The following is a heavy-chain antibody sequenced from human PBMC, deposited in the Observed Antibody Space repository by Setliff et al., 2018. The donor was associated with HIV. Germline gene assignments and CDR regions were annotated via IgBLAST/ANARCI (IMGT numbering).Heavy chain of an antibody. V-gene: IGHV1-18*01. CDR2: NSPYNGNT. CDR1: GYTFNSYG. CDR3: ARGGSLFTMTTHPFDI. J-gene: IGHJ3*02. D-gene: IGHD3-22*01. Sequence: ASVKVSCKASGYTFNSYGISWVRQAPGQGLEWMGWNSPYNGNTKFGQKLQGRVTMTTDTSTSSGYMELRSLRSDDTAMYYCARGGSLFTMTTHPFDIWGQGTMVTVSS.